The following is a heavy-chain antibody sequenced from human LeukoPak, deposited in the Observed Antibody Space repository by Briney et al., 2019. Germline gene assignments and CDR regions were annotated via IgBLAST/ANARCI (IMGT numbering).Heavy chain of an antibody. D-gene: IGHD3-10*01. CDR1: GYTFTSYG. CDR3: ARGGSGAYGSGSYYTALDI. J-gene: IGHJ3*02. CDR2: ISGYNGNT. Sequence: ASLEVSCKASGYTFTSYGITGVRQAPGQGLEWMGWISGYNGNTNYAPKVQGRVTMTTDTSTSTAYMELRSLRSDDTAVYYCARGGSGAYGSGSYYTALDIWGQGTMVTVSS. V-gene: IGHV1-18*01.